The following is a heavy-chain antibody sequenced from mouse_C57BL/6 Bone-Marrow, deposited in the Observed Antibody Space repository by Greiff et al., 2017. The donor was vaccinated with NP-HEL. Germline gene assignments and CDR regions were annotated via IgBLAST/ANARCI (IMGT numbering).Heavy chain of an antibody. CDR3: ARPLYYDYDVGFAY. D-gene: IGHD2-4*01. Sequence: QVQLKESGPGLVQPSQSLSITCTVSGFSLTSYGVHWVRQSPGKGLEWLGVIWIGGSTDYNAAFISRLSISKDNSKSQVFFKMNSLQADDTAIYYCARPLYYDYDVGFAYWGQGTLVTVSA. V-gene: IGHV2-2*01. CDR1: GFSLTSYG. CDR2: IWIGGST. J-gene: IGHJ3*01.